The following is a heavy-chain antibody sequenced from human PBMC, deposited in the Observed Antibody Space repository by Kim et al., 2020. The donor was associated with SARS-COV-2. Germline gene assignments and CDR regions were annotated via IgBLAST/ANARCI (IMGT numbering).Heavy chain of an antibody. CDR3: ARGYYDSSGYPFDY. Sequence: SETLSLTCAVYGGSFSGYYWSWIRQPPGKGLEWIGEINHSGSTNYNPSLKSRVTISVDTSKNQFSLKLSSVTAADTAVYYCARGYYDSSGYPFDYWGRGTLVTVSS. V-gene: IGHV4-34*01. CDR2: INHSGST. D-gene: IGHD3-22*01. CDR1: GGSFSGYY. J-gene: IGHJ4*02.